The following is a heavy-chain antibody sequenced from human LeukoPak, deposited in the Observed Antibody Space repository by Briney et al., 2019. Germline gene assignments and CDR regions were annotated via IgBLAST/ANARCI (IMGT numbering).Heavy chain of an antibody. D-gene: IGHD1-7*01. CDR3: AKGTRSGTTLLDWFDP. CDR1: GFTFSSYG. V-gene: IGHV3-30*02. Sequence: PGGSLRLSCAASGFTFSSYGMHWVRQAPGKGLEWVTFIRYDGNNEYYADSVKGRFTISRDNSKNTLYLQLNSLRAEDTAVYYCAKGTRSGTTLLDWFDPWGQGTLVTVSS. J-gene: IGHJ5*02. CDR2: IRYDGNNE.